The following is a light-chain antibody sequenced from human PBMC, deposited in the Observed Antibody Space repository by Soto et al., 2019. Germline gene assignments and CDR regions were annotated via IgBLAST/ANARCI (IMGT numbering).Light chain of an antibody. CDR2: EVR. CDR1: SSDVGRYNY. Sequence: QSVLTQPAAVSGPPGQSITISCTGTSSDVGRYNYVSWYQQHSGKAPKLVIYEVRNRPSGISNRFSASKSGNTASLTISGLQAEDEADYYCTSYTSHTTWVFGGGTKLTVL. J-gene: IGLJ3*02. CDR3: TSYTSHTTWV. V-gene: IGLV2-14*01.